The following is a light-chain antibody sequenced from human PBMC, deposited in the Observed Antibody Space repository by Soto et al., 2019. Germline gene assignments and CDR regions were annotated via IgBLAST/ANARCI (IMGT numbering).Light chain of an antibody. Sequence: DIVMTQSPDSLAVSLGEGATINCKSSQSVLYSSNNKNDLAWYQQKPGQPPKLLIYWASTRESGVPDRFSGSGSGTDFTLTISSLQAEDVAVYYCQQYYSIPYTFGGGTKVEIK. V-gene: IGKV4-1*01. CDR1: QSVLYSSNNKND. CDR2: WAS. CDR3: QQYYSIPYT. J-gene: IGKJ4*01.